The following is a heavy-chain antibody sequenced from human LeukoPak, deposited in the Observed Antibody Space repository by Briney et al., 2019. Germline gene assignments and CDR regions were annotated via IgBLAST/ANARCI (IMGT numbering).Heavy chain of an antibody. CDR1: GGSISSGDYS. CDR2: MFYSGST. CDR3: ARAVGTSRNFFDY. V-gene: IGHV4-30-4*07. J-gene: IGHJ4*02. Sequence: PSETLSLTCAVSGGSISSGDYSCNWIRQPPGKGLEWIGYMFYSGSTYNNPSLKSRVTISVDTSKNQFSLNLSSVTAADTAMYYCARAVGTSRNFFDYWGQGTLVTVSS. D-gene: IGHD4-23*01.